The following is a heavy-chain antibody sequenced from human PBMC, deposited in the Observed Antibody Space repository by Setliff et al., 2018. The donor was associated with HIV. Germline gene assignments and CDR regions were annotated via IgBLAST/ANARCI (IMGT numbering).Heavy chain of an antibody. CDR1: GDSVNSGDYY. J-gene: IGHJ3*02. V-gene: IGHV4-31*03. CDR2: IYYSGST. D-gene: IGHD7-27*01. Sequence: SETLSLTCTVSGDSVNSGDYYWTWIRHHPGKGLEWIGYIYYSGSTNYNPSLKSRVIISVDSSKNQFFLKLTSVTAADTAMYYCARVSQDLLGAFDIWGQGTMVTVSS. CDR3: ARVSQDLLGAFDI.